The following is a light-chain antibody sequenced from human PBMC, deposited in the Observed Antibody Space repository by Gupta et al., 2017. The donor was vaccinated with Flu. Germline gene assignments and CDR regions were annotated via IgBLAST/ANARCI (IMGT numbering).Light chain of an antibody. CDR1: NIGRKG. Sequence: SSVLTQPPSVSVAPGQTAIIACGGDNIGRKGVHWYQKKPGQAPVLVVYDDSDRPSGIPERFSGSNSGTTAALTINRVEAGDEADYYCQVWDSRSDHRVFGGGTRLTVL. V-gene: IGLV3-21*02. CDR2: DDS. CDR3: QVWDSRSDHRV. J-gene: IGLJ3*02.